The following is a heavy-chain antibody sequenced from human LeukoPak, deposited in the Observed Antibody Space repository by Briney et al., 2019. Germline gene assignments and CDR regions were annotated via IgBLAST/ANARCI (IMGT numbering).Heavy chain of an antibody. CDR1: GYTFTSYA. CDR3: AREFDYGLSRYYFDY. CDR2: IIPILGIA. V-gene: IGHV1-69*04. D-gene: IGHD3-16*01. J-gene: IGHJ4*02. Sequence: ASVKVSCKASGYTFTSYAISWVRQAPGQGLEWMGRIIPILGIANYAQKFQGRVTITADKSTSTAYMELSSLRSEDTAVYYCAREFDYGLSRYYFDYWGQGTLVTVSS.